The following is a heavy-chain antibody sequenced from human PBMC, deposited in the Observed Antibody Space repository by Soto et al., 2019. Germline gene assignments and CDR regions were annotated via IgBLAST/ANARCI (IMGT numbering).Heavy chain of an antibody. CDR1: GFTFSSYS. CDR2: ISSNSSYI. J-gene: IGHJ4*02. Sequence: LRLSCAASGFTFSSYSMNWVRQAPGKGLEWVSSISSNSSYIYYADSVKGRFTISRDNAKNSLYLQMNSLRAEDTAVYYCARDLDSGSSSCLDYWGQGTLVTVSS. D-gene: IGHD6-13*01. V-gene: IGHV3-21*01. CDR3: ARDLDSGSSSCLDY.